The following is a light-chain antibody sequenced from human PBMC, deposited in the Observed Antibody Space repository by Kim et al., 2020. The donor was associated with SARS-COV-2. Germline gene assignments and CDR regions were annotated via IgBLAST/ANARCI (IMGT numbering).Light chain of an antibody. CDR2: DVN. J-gene: IGLJ1*01. CDR1: SSDVGGYNF. Sequence: GQSITISCTGTSSDVGGYNFVSWYQQHPGKAPKLMIYDVNKRPSGVSNRFSGPKSGNTASLTISGLQAEDEADYYCSSYTSSSTSVFGTGTKVTVL. V-gene: IGLV2-14*03. CDR3: SSYTSSSTSV.